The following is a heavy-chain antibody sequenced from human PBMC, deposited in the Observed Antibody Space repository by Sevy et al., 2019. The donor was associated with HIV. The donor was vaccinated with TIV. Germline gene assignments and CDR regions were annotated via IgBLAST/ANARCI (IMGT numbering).Heavy chain of an antibody. Sequence: GGSLRLSCATSGFSFSSYSMHWVRQAPGKGLEWVSSISSSRSYIFYADSVKGRFTISRDNVKNSLYLQMNSLRAEDTAVYYWGRPAYNGYGGYISEGYYSGIDVWGQGTTVTVSS. CDR3: GRPAYNGYGGYISEGYYSGIDV. J-gene: IGHJ6*02. D-gene: IGHD5-12*01. CDR2: ISSSRSYI. CDR1: GFSFSSYS. V-gene: IGHV3-21*01.